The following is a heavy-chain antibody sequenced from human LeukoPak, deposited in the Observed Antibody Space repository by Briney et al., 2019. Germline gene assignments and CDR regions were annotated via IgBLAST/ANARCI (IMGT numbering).Heavy chain of an antibody. CDR2: ISYDGSNK. D-gene: IGHD2-2*02. CDR1: GFTVSSNY. Sequence: GGSLRLSCAASGFTVSSNYMSWVRQAPGKGLEWVAVISYDGSNKYYADSVKGRFTISRDNSKNTLYLQMNSLRAEDTAVYYCARDRCSSTSCYTLYYWGQGTLVTVSS. CDR3: ARDRCSSTSCYTLYY. J-gene: IGHJ4*02. V-gene: IGHV3-30-3*01.